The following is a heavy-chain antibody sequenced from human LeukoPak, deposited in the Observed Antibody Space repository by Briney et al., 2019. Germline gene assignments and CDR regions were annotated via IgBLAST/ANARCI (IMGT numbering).Heavy chain of an antibody. CDR3: ARDRDIVVVPAEAGWFDP. Sequence: PSETLSLTCTVSGGSISSSSSYWGWIRQPPGKGLEWIGSIYYSGSTYYNPSLKSRVTISVDTSKNQFSLKLSSVTAADTAVYYCARDRDIVVVPAEAGWFDPWGQGTLVTVSS. D-gene: IGHD2-2*01. CDR1: GGSISSSSSY. CDR2: IYYSGST. J-gene: IGHJ5*02. V-gene: IGHV4-39*02.